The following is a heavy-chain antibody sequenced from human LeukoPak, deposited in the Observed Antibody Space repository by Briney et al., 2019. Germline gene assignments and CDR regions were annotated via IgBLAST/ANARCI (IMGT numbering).Heavy chain of an antibody. CDR1: GYTFTGYY. CDR2: INPNSGGT. D-gene: IGHD1-26*01. Sequence: GASVKVSCKASGYTFTGYYMHWVRQAPGQGLEWMGWINPNSGGTNYAQKFQGRVTMTRDTSISTAYMELSRLRSDDTAVYYCARVQSYDLKWELAAFDIWGQGTMVTVSS. J-gene: IGHJ3*02. CDR3: ARVQSYDLKWELAAFDI. V-gene: IGHV1-2*02.